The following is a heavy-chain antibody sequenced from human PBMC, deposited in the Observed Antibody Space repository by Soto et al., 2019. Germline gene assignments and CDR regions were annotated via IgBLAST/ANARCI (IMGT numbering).Heavy chain of an antibody. Sequence: QVQLQESGPGLVKPSQTLSLTCAVSGGSISSGAYYWSWIRQHPGKGLEWIGYIYYSGSTYYNPSLESRVTISVDTSKNQFSLKLSSVTAADTAVYYCARAATPSSIFGVVTLDVWGQGTTVTVSS. CDR3: ARAATPSSIFGVVTLDV. D-gene: IGHD3-3*01. V-gene: IGHV4-31*11. CDR1: GGSISSGAYY. CDR2: IYYSGST. J-gene: IGHJ6*02.